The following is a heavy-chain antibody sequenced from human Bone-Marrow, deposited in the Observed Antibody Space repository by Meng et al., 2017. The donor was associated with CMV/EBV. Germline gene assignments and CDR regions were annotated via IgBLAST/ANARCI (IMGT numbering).Heavy chain of an antibody. Sequence: ASVKVSCKASGYTFTRYGISWMRQAPGQGPEWMGWIGTYTSDTSYAQKFQGRITLTTDTSTTTAYMELRSLTSDDTAIYYCARDLAGGNPADYWGQGTLVTVSS. J-gene: IGHJ4*02. D-gene: IGHD4-23*01. CDR2: IGTYTSDT. CDR3: ARDLAGGNPADY. V-gene: IGHV1-18*01. CDR1: GYTFTRYG.